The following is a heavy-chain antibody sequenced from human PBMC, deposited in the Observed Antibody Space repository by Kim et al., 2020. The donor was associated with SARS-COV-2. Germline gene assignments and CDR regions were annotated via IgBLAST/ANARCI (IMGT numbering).Heavy chain of an antibody. D-gene: IGHD3-9*01. CDR2: ITGSGDRT. J-gene: IGHJ6*01. V-gene: IGHV3-23*01. CDR1: GFTFSNYA. CDR3: AKYRLLDWSLRGGMAG. Sequence: GGSLRLSSVASGFTFSNYAMAWVRLTPGEGLEWVSAITGSGDRTYYAESVKGRFTTSRDNSRNTLYLQMNFLRADDTAVYHCAKYRLLDWSLRGGMAGWG.